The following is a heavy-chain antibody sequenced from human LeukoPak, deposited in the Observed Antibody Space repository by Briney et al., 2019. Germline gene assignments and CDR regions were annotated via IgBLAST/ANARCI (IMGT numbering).Heavy chain of an antibody. V-gene: IGHV3-23*01. D-gene: IGHD6-13*01. CDR2: IIGIVGNT. CDR3: AKALLSVAAGTEP. J-gene: IGHJ5*02. Sequence: PGGSLRLSCAASAFTFSSYAMSCVRQAPGKGLEWVSAIIGIVGNTYYADSVTGRFSISTTNSKHSLYKQMNRLRAEDTAVYYCAKALLSVAAGTEPWGQGTLVTVSS. CDR1: AFTFSSYA.